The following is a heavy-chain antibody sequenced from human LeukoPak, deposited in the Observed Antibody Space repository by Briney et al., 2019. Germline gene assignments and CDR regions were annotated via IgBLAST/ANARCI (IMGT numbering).Heavy chain of an antibody. D-gene: IGHD3-22*01. Sequence: SETLSLTCAVYGGSFSGYYWSWIRQPPGKGLEWIGEINHSGSTNYNPSLKSRVTISVDTSKNQFSLKLSSVTAADTAVYYCARQVSTYYDNSGYYGGNWFDPWGQGTLVTVSS. CDR2: INHSGST. CDR3: ARQVSTYYDNSGYYGGNWFDP. CDR1: GGSFSGYY. V-gene: IGHV4-34*01. J-gene: IGHJ5*02.